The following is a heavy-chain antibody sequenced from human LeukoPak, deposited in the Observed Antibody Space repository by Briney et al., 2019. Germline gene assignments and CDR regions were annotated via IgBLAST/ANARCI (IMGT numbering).Heavy chain of an antibody. D-gene: IGHD1-26*01. CDR2: ISAYNGNT. CDR1: GYTLSNYD. CDR3: ARVDSGRYYGHDY. Sequence: ASVKVSCKASGYTLSNYDISWVRQAPGQGLEWMGWISAYNGNTNYAQKFQGRVTMTTDTSTSTAYMELRSLRSDDTAMYYCARVDSGRYYGHDYWGQGTLVTVTS. J-gene: IGHJ4*02. V-gene: IGHV1-18*01.